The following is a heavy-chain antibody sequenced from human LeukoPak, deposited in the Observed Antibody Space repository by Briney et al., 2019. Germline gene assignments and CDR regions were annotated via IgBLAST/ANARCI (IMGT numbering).Heavy chain of an antibody. CDR3: ARDENCSSTSCFPYYFDY. Sequence: GGSLRLSCAASGFTFSSYSMNWVRQAPGKGLEWVSSISSSSSYIYYADSVKGRFTISRDNAENSLYLRMNSLRAEDTAVYYCARDENCSSTSCFPYYFDYWGQGTLVTVSS. V-gene: IGHV3-21*01. CDR1: GFTFSSYS. CDR2: ISSSSSYI. D-gene: IGHD2-2*01. J-gene: IGHJ4*02.